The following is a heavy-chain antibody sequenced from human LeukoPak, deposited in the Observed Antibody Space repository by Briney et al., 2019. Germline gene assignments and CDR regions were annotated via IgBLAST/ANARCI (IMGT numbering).Heavy chain of an antibody. D-gene: IGHD1-7*01. CDR1: GFTFSNAW. CDR3: TTDEDWNYARKDV. Sequence: PGGSLRLSCAASGFTFSNAWMNWVRQAPGKGLEWVGRIKSKTDGGTTGYAAPVKGRFTISRDDSKSTLYLQMNSLKIEDTAVYYCTTDEDWNYARKDVWGQGATVIVSS. J-gene: IGHJ6*02. V-gene: IGHV3-15*07. CDR2: IKSKTDGGTT.